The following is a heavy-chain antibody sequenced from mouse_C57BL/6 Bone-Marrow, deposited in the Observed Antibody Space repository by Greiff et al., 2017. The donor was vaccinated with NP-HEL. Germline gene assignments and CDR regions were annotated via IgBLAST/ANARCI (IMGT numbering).Heavy chain of an antibody. D-gene: IGHD3-3*01. CDR3: ARSSLGAY. V-gene: IGHV1-76*01. J-gene: IGHJ3*01. Sequence: VQLQQSGAELVRPGASVKLSCKASGYTFTDYYINWVKQRPGQGLEWIARIYPGSGNTYYNEKFKGKATLTAEKSSSTAYMQLSSLTSEDSAVYFCARSSLGAYWGQGTLVTVSA. CDR1: GYTFTDYY. CDR2: IYPGSGNT.